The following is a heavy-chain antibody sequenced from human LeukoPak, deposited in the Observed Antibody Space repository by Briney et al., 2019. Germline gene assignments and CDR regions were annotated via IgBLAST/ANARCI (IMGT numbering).Heavy chain of an antibody. Sequence: GGSLRLSCAASGFTFDDYAMHWVRQAPGKGLEWVSGISWNSGSIGYADSVKGRFTISRDNAKNSLYLQMNSLRAEDTALYYCAKDNYYDSSGYSNWFDPWGQGTLVTVSS. D-gene: IGHD3-22*01. J-gene: IGHJ5*02. CDR1: GFTFDDYA. V-gene: IGHV3-9*01. CDR3: AKDNYYDSSGYSNWFDP. CDR2: ISWNSGSI.